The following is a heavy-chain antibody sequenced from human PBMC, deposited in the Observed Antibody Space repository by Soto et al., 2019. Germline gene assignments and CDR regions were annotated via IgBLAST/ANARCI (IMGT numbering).Heavy chain of an antibody. CDR2: IYYSGST. V-gene: IGHV4-39*01. CDR1: GGSISSSSYY. CDR3: ARRAVVVVAATPEGSYDY. J-gene: IGHJ4*02. Sequence: SETLSLTCTVSGGSISSSSYYWGWIRQPPGKGLEWIGSIYYSGSTYYNPSLKSRVTISVDTSKNQFSLKLSSVTAADTAVYYCARRAVVVVAATPEGSYDYWGQGTLVTVSS. D-gene: IGHD2-15*01.